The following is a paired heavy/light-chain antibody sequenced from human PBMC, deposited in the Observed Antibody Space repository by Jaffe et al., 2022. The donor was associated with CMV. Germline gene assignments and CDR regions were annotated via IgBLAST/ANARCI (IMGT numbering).Heavy chain of an antibody. V-gene: IGHV3-11*01. CDR3: VRDFGVGIRPDSFDY. J-gene: IGHJ4*02. CDR1: GFTFTDYY. CDR2: IGRSATTI. Sequence: QVELVESGGDLVKPGGSLRLFCAASGFTFTDYYMSWIRQAPGKGLEWVSYIGRSATTIYYTDSVKGRFTISRDNVKNLVFLQMNNLRAEDTAVYYCVRDFGVGIRPDSFDYWGQGTLVTVSS. D-gene: IGHD3-3*01.
Light chain of an antibody. CDR1: SGHSTYT. V-gene: IGLV4-69*01. CDR2: LNSDGSH. CDR3: QTWGTGIRV. J-gene: IGLJ3*02. Sequence: QLVLTQSPSASASLGASVKLTCTLSSGHSTYTIAWHQQRPEKGPRYLMKLNSDGSHKKGDGIPDRFSGSSSGAERYLTISSLQSEDEADYYCQTWGTGIRVFGGGTKLTVL.